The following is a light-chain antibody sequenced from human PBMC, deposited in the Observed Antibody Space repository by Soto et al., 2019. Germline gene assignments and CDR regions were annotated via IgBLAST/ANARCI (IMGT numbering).Light chain of an antibody. CDR2: DNN. CDR3: AAWDSSLSAGV. Sequence: QSVLTQPPSVSAAPRQKVTISCSGSSSSIGANSVSWYQQVPGTAPKLLIYDNNKRPSGIPDRFSGSKSGTSATLGITGPQTGDEADYYCAAWDSSLSAGVFGTGPKVTVL. CDR1: SSSIGANS. J-gene: IGLJ1*01. V-gene: IGLV1-51*01.